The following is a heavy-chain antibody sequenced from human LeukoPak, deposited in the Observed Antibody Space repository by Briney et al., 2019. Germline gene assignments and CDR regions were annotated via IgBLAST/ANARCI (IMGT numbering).Heavy chain of an antibody. CDR2: IYYSGNT. CDR3: ARITCGGDCRAHYYHYYMDV. J-gene: IGHJ6*03. Sequence: PSETLSLTCTVAGGSISGYYWNWIRQPPGKGLQWIGYIYYSGNTNYNPSLKSRVTISLDTSRNQFSLKLSSVTAADTAVYYCARITCGGDCRAHYYHYYMDVWGKGTRVTISS. V-gene: IGHV4-59*08. CDR1: GGSISGYY. D-gene: IGHD2-21*02.